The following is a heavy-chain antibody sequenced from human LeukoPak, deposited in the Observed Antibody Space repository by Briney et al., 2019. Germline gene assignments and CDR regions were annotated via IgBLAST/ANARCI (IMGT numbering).Heavy chain of an antibody. CDR1: GGSVSDYY. D-gene: IGHD7-27*01. J-gene: IGHJ4*02. V-gene: IGHV4-59*02. CDR2: IYYTGST. Sequence: SETLSLTCTVSGGSVSDYYWSWIRQSPGKGLEWIGYIYYTGSTSYNPSLRSRVTMSADTSKNQFSLKLSSVTAADTAVYYCTSRKLGNDYWGQGTLVTVSS. CDR3: TSRKLGNDY.